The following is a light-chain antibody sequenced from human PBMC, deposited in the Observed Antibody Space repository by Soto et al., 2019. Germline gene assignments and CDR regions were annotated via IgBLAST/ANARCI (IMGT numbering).Light chain of an antibody. J-gene: IGKJ4*01. V-gene: IGKV3-11*01. CDR1: QSVSSY. CDR3: QQRSNWLT. CDR2: DAS. Sequence: EIVLTQSPATLSLSPGERATLSCRASQSVSSYLAWYQQKPGQAPRLLIYDASNRATGIPARFSGSGSWTDFPLTISSLEPEDFAVYYCQQRSNWLTFGGGTKVEIK.